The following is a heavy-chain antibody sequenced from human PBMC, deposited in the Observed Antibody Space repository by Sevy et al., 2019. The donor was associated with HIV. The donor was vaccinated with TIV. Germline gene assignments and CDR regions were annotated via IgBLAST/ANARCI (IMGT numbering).Heavy chain of an antibody. J-gene: IGHJ5*02. CDR1: GFTFNFHG. V-gene: IGHV3-30*02. D-gene: IGHD4-4*01. CDR3: ARETDNSARSLDP. CDR2: IWHDGSNK. Sequence: GGSLRLSCAASGFTFNFHGTHWVRQAPGKGLEWVAFIWHDGSNKYMADSVKGRFTISRDNSKNTLFLQMNSLTVEDTAVYYCARETDNSARSLDPWGQGTLVTVSS.